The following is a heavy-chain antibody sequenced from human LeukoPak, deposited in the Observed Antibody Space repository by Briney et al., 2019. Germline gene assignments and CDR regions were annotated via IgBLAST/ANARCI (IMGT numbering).Heavy chain of an antibody. Sequence: SETLSLTCAVSGGSISSGGYSWSWIRQPPGKGLEWVGYIYHSGTTYYNPSLRSLVTISVDRSKNQFSLKLRSVTAADKAVYYCARESRYCSSTSCSRYYYYGMDVWGQGTTVTVSS. D-gene: IGHD2-2*01. CDR3: ARESRYCSSTSCSRYYYYGMDV. J-gene: IGHJ6*02. CDR1: GGSISSGGYS. CDR2: IYHSGTT. V-gene: IGHV4-30-2*01.